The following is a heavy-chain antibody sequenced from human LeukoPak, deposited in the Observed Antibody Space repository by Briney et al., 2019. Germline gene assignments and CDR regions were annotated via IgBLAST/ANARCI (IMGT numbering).Heavy chain of an antibody. CDR2: VGGAGADT. V-gene: IGHV3-23*01. CDR1: GFTFNSYT. D-gene: IGHD1-26*01. CDR3: ARGAGGTFPFDY. J-gene: IGHJ4*02. Sequence: GGSLRLSCAASGFTFNSYTMSWVRLAPGKGLEWVSSVGGAGADTWYADSVKGRFTISRDNSKNTLYLQMNSLRADDTAVYYCARGAGGTFPFDYWGQGTLVTVSS.